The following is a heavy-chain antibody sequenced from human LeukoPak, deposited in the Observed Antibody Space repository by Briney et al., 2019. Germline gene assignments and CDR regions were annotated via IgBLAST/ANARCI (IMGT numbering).Heavy chain of an antibody. Sequence: GGSLRLSCAASGFTFSDHYMDWVRQAPGKGLEWVGRIRNKVNSYTTEYAASVKGRFTISRDDSKNSVFLQMNSLRAEDTAVYYCAKDSLSDCTNGVCYEPAEKQTLIFDYWGQGTLVTVSS. CDR3: AKDSLSDCTNGVCYEPAEKQTLIFDY. D-gene: IGHD2-8*01. V-gene: IGHV3-72*01. CDR1: GFTFSDHY. J-gene: IGHJ4*02. CDR2: IRNKVNSYTT.